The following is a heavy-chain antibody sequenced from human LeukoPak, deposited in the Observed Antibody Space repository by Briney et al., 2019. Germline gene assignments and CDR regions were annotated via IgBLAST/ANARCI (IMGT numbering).Heavy chain of an antibody. CDR1: GFTFSNYE. J-gene: IGHJ4*02. D-gene: IGHD1-26*01. CDR3: AKGGARLHSYYFDY. Sequence: PGGSLRLSCAASGFTFSNYEMNWVRQAPGKGLDWVAFVRYDGSQKYYADSVKGRFTLSRDNSKNTLYLQMNSLRAEDTAVFYCAKGGARLHSYYFDYWGQGTLVTVSS. CDR2: VRYDGSQK. V-gene: IGHV3-30*02.